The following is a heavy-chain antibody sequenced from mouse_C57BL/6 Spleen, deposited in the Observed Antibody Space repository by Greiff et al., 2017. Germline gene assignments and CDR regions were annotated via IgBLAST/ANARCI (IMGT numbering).Heavy chain of an antibody. J-gene: IGHJ4*01. D-gene: IGHD2-3*01. CDR3: ARGWSLYAMDY. V-gene: IGHV3-6*01. Sequence: DVQLQESGPGLVKPSQSLSLTCSVTGYSITSGYYWNWIRQFPGNKLEWMGYISYDGSNNYNPSLKNRISITRDTSKNQFFLKLNSVTTEDTATYYCARGWSLYAMDYWGQGTSVTVSS. CDR1: GYSITSGYY. CDR2: ISYDGSN.